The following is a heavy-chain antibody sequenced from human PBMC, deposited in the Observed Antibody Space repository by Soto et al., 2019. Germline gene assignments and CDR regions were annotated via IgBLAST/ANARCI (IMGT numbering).Heavy chain of an antibody. Sequence: QVRLVESGGGVVQPGKSLRLSCAASGFTFSRYGIHWVRQAPGKGLEWVTVIWYDGGNKYYADSVKGRFTISIDNSKSTVYLQINSLREEDTALYYCARETIATSALDYDYCGMDVWCQGTTVTVSS. CDR3: ARETIATSALDYDYCGMDV. V-gene: IGHV3-33*01. D-gene: IGHD4-4*01. CDR1: GFTFSRYG. CDR2: IWYDGGNK. J-gene: IGHJ6*02.